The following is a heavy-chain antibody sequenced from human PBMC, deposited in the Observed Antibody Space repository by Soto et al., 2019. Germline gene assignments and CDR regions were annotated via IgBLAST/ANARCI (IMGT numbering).Heavy chain of an antibody. D-gene: IGHD5-12*01. V-gene: IGHV5-10-1*01. J-gene: IGHJ6*02. CDR1: GYSFTSYW. CDR2: IDPSDSYT. CDR3: ARHMATRYYYGMDV. Sequence: GESLKISCNGSGYSFTSYWISWVRQMPGKGLEWMGRIDPSDSYTNYSPSFQGHVTISADKSISTAYLQWSSLKASDTAMYYCARHMATRYYYGMDVWGQGTTVTVSS.